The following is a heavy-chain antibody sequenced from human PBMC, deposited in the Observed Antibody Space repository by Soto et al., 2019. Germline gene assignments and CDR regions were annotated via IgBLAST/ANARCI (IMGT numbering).Heavy chain of an antibody. CDR1: GGTFSSYA. Sequence: QVQLVQSGAEVKKPGSSVKVSCKASGGTFSSYAISWVRQAPGQGLEWMGGIIPIFGTATYAQKFQGRVTITADESTSTAYVELSSLRAEDTAVYYCARVSYLYSYGNYYFDDWGQGTLVTVSS. CDR3: ARVSYLYSYGNYYFDD. D-gene: IGHD5-18*01. V-gene: IGHV1-69*01. J-gene: IGHJ4*02. CDR2: IIPIFGTA.